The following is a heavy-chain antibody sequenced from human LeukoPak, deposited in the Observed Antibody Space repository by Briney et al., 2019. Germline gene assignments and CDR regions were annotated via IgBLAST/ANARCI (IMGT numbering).Heavy chain of an antibody. D-gene: IGHD6-19*01. J-gene: IGHJ4*02. V-gene: IGHV4-39*07. CDR3: ASFEIAVAGTGDY. CDR2: IYCSGST. CDR1: GGSISSSSYY. Sequence: SETLSLTCTVSGGSISSSSYYWGWIRQPPGKGLEWIGRIYCSGSTYYNPSLKSRVIISVDTSKNQFSLKLSSVTAADTAVYYCASFEIAVAGTGDYWGQGTLVTVSS.